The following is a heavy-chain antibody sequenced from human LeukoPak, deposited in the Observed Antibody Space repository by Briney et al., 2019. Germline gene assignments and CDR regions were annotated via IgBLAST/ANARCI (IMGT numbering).Heavy chain of an antibody. CDR2: IYYSGST. CDR1: GYSTSSDDY. CDR3: ARGLRWNDY. J-gene: IGHJ4*02. Sequence: SETLSLTCSVSGYSTSSDDYWSWIRQPPGKGLEWIGYIYYSGSTNYNPSLKSRVTISVDTSKNQFSLRLSSVTAADTAVYYCARGLRWNDYWGQGTLVTVSS. D-gene: IGHD4-23*01. V-gene: IGHV4-61*08.